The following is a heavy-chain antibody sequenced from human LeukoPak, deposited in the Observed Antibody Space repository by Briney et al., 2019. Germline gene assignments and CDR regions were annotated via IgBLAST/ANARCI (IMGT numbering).Heavy chain of an antibody. CDR1: GFTFSRFW. V-gene: IGHV3-7*03. Sequence: GGSLRLSCATSGFTFSRFWMTWVRQAPGKGLEWVANIKQDGSEKNYADSVRGRFTISRDNAKSSLYLQMNSLRGEDTAVYYCASQPAAADIDYWGQGTLVTVSS. CDR2: IKQDGSEK. D-gene: IGHD2-2*01. CDR3: ASQPAAADIDY. J-gene: IGHJ4*02.